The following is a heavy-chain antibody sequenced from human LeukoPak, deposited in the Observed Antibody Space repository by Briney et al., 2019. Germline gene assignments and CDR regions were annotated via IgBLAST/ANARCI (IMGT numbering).Heavy chain of an antibody. Sequence: GGSLRLPCAASGFTVNSNYMNWARQAPGKGLEWVSVIYSGGETYYADSVKGRFTISRDISKNTLYLQMDNLRAEDTAVYYCARDRGAYYYETGYWGQGTLVTVSS. J-gene: IGHJ4*02. V-gene: IGHV3-66*01. CDR2: IYSGGET. D-gene: IGHD3-22*01. CDR1: GFTVNSNY. CDR3: ARDRGAYYYETGY.